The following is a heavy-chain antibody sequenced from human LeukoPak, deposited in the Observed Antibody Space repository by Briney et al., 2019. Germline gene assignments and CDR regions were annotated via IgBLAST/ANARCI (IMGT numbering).Heavy chain of an antibody. Sequence: GGSLRLSCAASGFTFSIYGMHWVRQAPGKGLEWVAVIWNDGSNKYYADSVKGRFTISRDNSKNTLYLQMNSLRAEDTAVYSCARASGPFDYWGQGTLVTVSS. CDR2: IWNDGSNK. CDR3: ARASGPFDY. J-gene: IGHJ4*02. CDR1: GFTFSIYG. D-gene: IGHD3-10*01. V-gene: IGHV3-33*01.